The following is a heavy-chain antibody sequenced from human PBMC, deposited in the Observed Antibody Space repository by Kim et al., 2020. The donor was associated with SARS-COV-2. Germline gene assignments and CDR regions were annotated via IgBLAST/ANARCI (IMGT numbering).Heavy chain of an antibody. Sequence: YYAYPVKAQLTTSRDKSKNTLYLQMNSRRAEDTAVYYCAKQVADYWGQGTLVTVSS. V-gene: IGHV3-23*01. J-gene: IGHJ4*02. CDR3: AKQVADY.